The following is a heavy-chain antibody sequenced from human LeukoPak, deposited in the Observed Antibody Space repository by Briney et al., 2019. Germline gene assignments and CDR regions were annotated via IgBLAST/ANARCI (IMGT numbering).Heavy chain of an antibody. CDR1: GFTFSSYG. CDR3: AKDLAYGDYGTPWDYFDY. D-gene: IGHD4-17*01. J-gene: IGHJ4*02. V-gene: IGHV3-23*01. CDR2: ISGSGGST. Sequence: GRSLRLSCAASGFTFSSYGMHWVRQAPGRGLEWVSAISGSGGSTYYADSVKGRFTISRDNSKNTLYLQMNSLRAEDTAVYYCAKDLAYGDYGTPWDYFDYWGQGTLVTVSS.